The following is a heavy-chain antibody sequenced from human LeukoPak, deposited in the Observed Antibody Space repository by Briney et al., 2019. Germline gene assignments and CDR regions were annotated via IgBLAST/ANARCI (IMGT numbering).Heavy chain of an antibody. Sequence: ASVKVSCKASGGTFSSYAISWVRQAPGRGLEWMGGIIPIFGTANYAQKFQGRVTITADESTSTAYMELSSLRSEDTAVYYCARDSVAARGSWFDPWGQGTLVTVSS. CDR2: IIPIFGTA. D-gene: IGHD6-13*01. CDR3: ARDSVAARGSWFDP. CDR1: GGTFSSYA. J-gene: IGHJ5*02. V-gene: IGHV1-69*13.